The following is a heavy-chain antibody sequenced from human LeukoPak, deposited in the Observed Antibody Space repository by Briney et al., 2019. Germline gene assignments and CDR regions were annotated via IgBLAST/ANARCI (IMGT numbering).Heavy chain of an antibody. D-gene: IGHD4-11*01. CDR3: ARSSTVLPRSDMDV. Sequence: KVGASLKISCKGSGYRFTNYWIGWVRQMPGKGLEWMGIISPGDSDTRYSPSFQGQVTISADKSISTAYLQWSSLKASDTAMYYCARSSTVLPRSDMDVWGKGTTVTVSS. V-gene: IGHV5-51*01. J-gene: IGHJ6*04. CDR1: GYRFTNYW. CDR2: ISPGDSDT.